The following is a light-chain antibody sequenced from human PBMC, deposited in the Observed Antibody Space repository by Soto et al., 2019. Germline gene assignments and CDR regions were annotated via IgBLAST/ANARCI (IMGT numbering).Light chain of an antibody. V-gene: IGKV1-39*01. Sequence: IQMTQSPTSLSASVGDRVTITCRASQSVSNYLNWYQQKVGKAPQLLIYFASTLQKGVPSRFSGSGSGTDFTLTISSLQHEDFDTYFCQQSYTTQLTLGGGTKVDIK. CDR1: QSVSNY. CDR3: QQSYTTQLT. CDR2: FAS. J-gene: IGKJ4*01.